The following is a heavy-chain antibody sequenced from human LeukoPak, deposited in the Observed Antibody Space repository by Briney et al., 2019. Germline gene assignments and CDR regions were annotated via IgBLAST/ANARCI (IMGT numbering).Heavy chain of an antibody. J-gene: IGHJ4*02. CDR2: ISSGSTAM. Sequence: GGSLRLSCAASGFTFSSHSMHWVRQAPGKGLEWISYISSGSTAMYYADSVKGRFTISRDNARNSLYLQMNSLRGDDTAVYYCAREGRMIVVVITSYFDYWGQGTLVTVSS. D-gene: IGHD3-22*01. CDR3: AREGRMIVVVITSYFDY. V-gene: IGHV3-48*01. CDR1: GFTFSSHS.